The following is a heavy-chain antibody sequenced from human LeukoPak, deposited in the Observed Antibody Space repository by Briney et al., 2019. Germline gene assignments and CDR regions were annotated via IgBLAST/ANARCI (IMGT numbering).Heavy chain of an antibody. CDR3: AKARSYGWYFDY. D-gene: IGHD5-18*01. V-gene: IGHV3-30*18. Sequence: SCKASGYTFTDYYMHWVRQAPGKGLEWVAVISYDGSNKYYADSVKGRFTISRDNSKNTLYLQMNSLRAEDTAVYYCAKARSYGWYFDYWGQGTLVTVSS. J-gene: IGHJ4*02. CDR2: ISYDGSNK. CDR1: GYTFTDYY.